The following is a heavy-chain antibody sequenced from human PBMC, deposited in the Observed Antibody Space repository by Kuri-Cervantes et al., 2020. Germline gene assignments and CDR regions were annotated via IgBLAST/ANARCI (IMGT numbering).Heavy chain of an antibody. Sequence: SETLSLTCTVSGGSISSSSYHWGWIRQPPGKGLEWIGYIYYSGSTYYNPSLKSRVTISVDTSKNQFSLKLSSVTAADTAVYYCARGLGIGRPIYYFDYWGQGTLVTVSS. J-gene: IGHJ4*02. CDR2: IYYSGST. CDR1: GGSISSSSYH. CDR3: ARGLGIGRPIYYFDY. V-gene: IGHV4-39*01. D-gene: IGHD7-27*01.